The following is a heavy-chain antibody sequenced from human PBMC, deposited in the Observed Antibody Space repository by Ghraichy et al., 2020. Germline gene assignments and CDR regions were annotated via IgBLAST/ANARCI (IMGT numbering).Heavy chain of an antibody. CDR1: GLSFSSYW. D-gene: IGHD7-27*01. V-gene: IGHV3-74*01. CDR2: ISTEGRKI. CDR3: VSNVNWGFPGYLNY. Sequence: GGSLRLSCAASGLSFSSYWMYWVRQTPGKGLEWVSSISTEGRKIDYADSVKGRFTISRDNAKNTLYLQMDNLRAEDTAVYYCVSNVNWGFPGYLNYWGQGTLVTDSS. J-gene: IGHJ4*02.